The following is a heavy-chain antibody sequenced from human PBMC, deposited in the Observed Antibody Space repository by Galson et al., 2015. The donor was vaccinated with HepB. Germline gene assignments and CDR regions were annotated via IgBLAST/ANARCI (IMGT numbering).Heavy chain of an antibody. V-gene: IGHV3-15*01. J-gene: IGHJ3*02. CDR2: IKSKTDGGTT. Sequence: SLRLSCAASGFTFSNAWMSWVRQAPGKGLEWVGRIKSKTDGGTTDYAAPVKGRFTISRDDSKNTLYLQMNSLKTEDTAVYYCTTDRYSEGAFDIWGQGTMVTVSS. D-gene: IGHD1-26*01. CDR1: GFTFSNAW. CDR3: TTDRYSEGAFDI.